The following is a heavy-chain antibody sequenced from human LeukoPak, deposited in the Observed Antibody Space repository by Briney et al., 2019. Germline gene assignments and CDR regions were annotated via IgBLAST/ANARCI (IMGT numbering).Heavy chain of an antibody. V-gene: IGHV1-69*04. CDR3: ARRDYDILTGYDY. CDR1: GYTFTSYD. J-gene: IGHJ4*02. CDR2: IIPILGIA. D-gene: IGHD3-9*01. Sequence: SVKVSCKASGYTFTSYDINWVRQATGQGLEWMGRIIPILGIANYAQKFQGRVTITADKSTSTAYMELSSLRSEDTAVYYCARRDYDILTGYDYWGQGTLVTVSS.